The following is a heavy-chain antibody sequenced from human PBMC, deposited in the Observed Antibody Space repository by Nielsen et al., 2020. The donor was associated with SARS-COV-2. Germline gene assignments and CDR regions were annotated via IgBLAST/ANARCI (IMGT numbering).Heavy chain of an antibody. J-gene: IGHJ6*03. CDR2: ISSSSSTI. CDR1: GFTFSSYS. V-gene: IGHV3-48*02. CDR3: ARQATSYRNYYYYYYMDV. Sequence: GESLKISCAASGFTFSSYSMNWVRQAPGKGLEWVSSISSSSSTIYYADSVKGRFTISRDNAKNSLYLQMNSLRDEDTAVYYCARQATSYRNYYYYYYMDVWGKGTTVTVSS. D-gene: IGHD4-11*01.